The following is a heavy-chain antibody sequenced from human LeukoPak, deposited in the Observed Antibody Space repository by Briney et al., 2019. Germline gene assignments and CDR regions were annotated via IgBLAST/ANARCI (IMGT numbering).Heavy chain of an antibody. V-gene: IGHV1-46*01. CDR2: INLGDGGT. CDR3: AREWGPGSSWYFDF. J-gene: IGHJ4*02. Sequence: ASVTVSCTASGYTFTSYYMHWVRQAPGQGLEWMGAINLGDGGTTLPQKFQGRVTLTRDTSTSTLYMELSSLRSEDTAIYYCAREWGPGSSWYFDFWGQGTLVTVSS. D-gene: IGHD3-10*01. CDR1: GYTFTSYY.